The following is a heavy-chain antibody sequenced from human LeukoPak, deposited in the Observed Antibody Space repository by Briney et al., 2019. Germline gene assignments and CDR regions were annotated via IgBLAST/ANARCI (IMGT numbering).Heavy chain of an antibody. J-gene: IGHJ4*02. V-gene: IGHV3-48*03. Sequence: GGSLRLSCAASGFTFSSYEMNWVRQAPGKGLEWVSYISSSGSTIYYADSVKGRFTISRDNAKNSLFLQMDSLRDDDTAVYYCARGPTYGQAFDFWGQGTLVTVSS. CDR3: ARGPTYGQAFDF. D-gene: IGHD3-10*01. CDR2: ISSSGSTI. CDR1: GFTFSSYE.